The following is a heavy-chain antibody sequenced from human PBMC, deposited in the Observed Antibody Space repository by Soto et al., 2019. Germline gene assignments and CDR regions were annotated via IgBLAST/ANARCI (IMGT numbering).Heavy chain of an antibody. CDR3: AAGVAARRGYYFDY. D-gene: IGHD6-6*01. CDR1: GFTFTSSA. CDR2: IVVGSGNT. V-gene: IGHV1-58*02. Sequence: ASVKVSCKASGFTFTSSAMQWVRQARGQRLEWIGWIVVGSGNTNYAQKFQERVTITRDMSTSTAYMELSSLRSEDTAVYYCAAGVAARRGYYFDYWGQGTLVTVSS. J-gene: IGHJ4*02.